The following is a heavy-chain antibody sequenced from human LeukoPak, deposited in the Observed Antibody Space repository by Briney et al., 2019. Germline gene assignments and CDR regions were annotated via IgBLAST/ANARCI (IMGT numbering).Heavy chain of an antibody. D-gene: IGHD3-10*01. CDR3: AAGMVRGVIRPLYYFDY. Sequence: PSETLSLTCTVSDGSISSYYWSWIRQPPVKGLEWIGYIYYSGSTNYNPSLKSRVTISVDTSKNQFSLKLSSVTAADTAVYYCAAGMVRGVIRPLYYFDYWGQGTLVTVSS. V-gene: IGHV4-59*01. J-gene: IGHJ4*02. CDR2: IYYSGST. CDR1: DGSISSYY.